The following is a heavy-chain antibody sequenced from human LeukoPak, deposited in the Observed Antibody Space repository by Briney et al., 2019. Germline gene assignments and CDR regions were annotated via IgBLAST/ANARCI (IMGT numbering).Heavy chain of an antibody. CDR2: IDPSDSYT. V-gene: IGHV5-10-1*01. D-gene: IGHD2-15*01. J-gene: IGHJ4*02. CDR3: ARGAYCSGGSCYADTFDY. Sequence: GESLKISCKGSGYRFTSYWISWVRQMPGKGLEWMGRIDPSDSYTNYSPSFQGHVTISADKSISTAYLQWSSLKASDTAMYYCARGAYCSGGSCYADTFDYWGQGTLVTVSS. CDR1: GYRFTSYW.